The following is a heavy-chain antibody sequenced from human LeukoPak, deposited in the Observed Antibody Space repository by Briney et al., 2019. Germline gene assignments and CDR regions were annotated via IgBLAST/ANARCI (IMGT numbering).Heavy chain of an antibody. Sequence: GESLKISCEGSGFSFTSYWSGWVRQMPGKGLEWMGVIYPGNSDNKSFQGQFAISADKSISTAYLQWSSLKASDTAMYYCARVHSGSYLRAFDIWGQGTMVTVSS. V-gene: IGHV5-51*01. CDR2: IYPGNSDN. D-gene: IGHD1-26*01. CDR1: GFSFTSYW. CDR3: ARVHSGSYLRAFDI. J-gene: IGHJ3*02.